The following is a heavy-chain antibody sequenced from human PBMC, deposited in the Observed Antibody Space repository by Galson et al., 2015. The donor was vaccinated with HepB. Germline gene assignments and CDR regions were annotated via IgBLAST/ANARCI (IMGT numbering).Heavy chain of an antibody. CDR2: TYYRSQWYN. CDR3: ARASNRPYNWHYFDD. J-gene: IGHJ4*02. CDR1: GDSVSSNSAA. V-gene: IGHV6-1*01. D-gene: IGHD1-20*01. Sequence: CAISGDSVSSNSAAWNWIRQSPSRGLEWLGRTYYRSQWYNDYAVSVKSRITINPDTSNNQFSLQLNSVTPEDTAVYFCARASNRPYNWHYFDDWGQGTLVTVSS.